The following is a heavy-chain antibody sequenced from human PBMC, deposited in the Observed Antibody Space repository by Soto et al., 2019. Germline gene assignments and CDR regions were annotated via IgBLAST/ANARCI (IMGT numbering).Heavy chain of an antibody. V-gene: IGHV4-59*08. CDR3: ARTVLGPDLLADSFVDYYYYMDV. Sequence: QVQLQESGPGLVRPSETLSLTCTVSGGSISNFYWSWIRQPPGKGLEWIGYVYYTGSTSYNPSLKCRVTFSAVSSRGQFSLRLNSVTAADTAVYYCARTVLGPDLLADSFVDYYYYMDVWGQGTTVTVSS. J-gene: IGHJ6*03. D-gene: IGHD3-9*01. CDR1: GGSISNFY. CDR2: VYYTGST.